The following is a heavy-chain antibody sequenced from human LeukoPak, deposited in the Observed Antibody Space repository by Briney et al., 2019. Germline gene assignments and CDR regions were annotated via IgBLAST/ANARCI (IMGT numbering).Heavy chain of an antibody. CDR3: ARDRSGSK. Sequence: GGSLRLSCATSGFTIFTYAMSWVRQSPGKGLEWVSSISGNDDKTYYADSVKGRFTISRDNAKNSLYLQMNSLRAEDTAVYYCARDRSGSKWGQGTLVTVSS. CDR1: GFTIFTYA. D-gene: IGHD3-3*01. J-gene: IGHJ4*02. CDR2: ISGNDDKT. V-gene: IGHV3-23*01.